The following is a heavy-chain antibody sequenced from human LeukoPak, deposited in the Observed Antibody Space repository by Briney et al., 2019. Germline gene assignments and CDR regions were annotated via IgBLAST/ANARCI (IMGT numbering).Heavy chain of an antibody. CDR1: GASMNTHY. CDR2: MLDTVTT. D-gene: IGHD5-18*01. CDR3: ATIKRGNIFGYFDF. V-gene: IGHV4-59*11. J-gene: IGHJ4*02. Sequence: SETLSLTCAVSGASMNTHYWSWIRQPPGKGLEWIGYMLDTVTTKDNPSLKSRFALSADTSKNQFSLRLTSVTAADTAVYYCATIKRGNIFGYFDFWGQGIPVTVSS.